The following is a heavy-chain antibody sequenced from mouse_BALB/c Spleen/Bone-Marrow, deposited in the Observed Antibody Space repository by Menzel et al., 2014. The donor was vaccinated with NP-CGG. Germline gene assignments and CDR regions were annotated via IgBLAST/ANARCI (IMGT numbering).Heavy chain of an antibody. CDR1: GFNIEDSY. CDR2: IDPANGNT. D-gene: IGHD1-1*01. J-gene: IGHJ2*01. Sequence: EVMLVESGAEIVKPGASVKSSCTTSGFNIEDSYIYWMKQRPEQGLEWIGRIDPANGNTKYDPKFQGKATITVDTSSATAYLQLSSLTSEDTAVYYCARNSGSSLVYWAQGATRTISS. V-gene: IGHV14-3*02. CDR3: ARNSGSSLVY.